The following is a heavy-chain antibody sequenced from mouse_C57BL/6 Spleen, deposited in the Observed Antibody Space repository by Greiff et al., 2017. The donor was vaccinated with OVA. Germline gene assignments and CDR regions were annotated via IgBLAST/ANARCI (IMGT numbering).Heavy chain of an antibody. Sequence: QVQLQQPGAELVKPGASVTMSCKASGYTFTSYWITWVKQRPGQGLEWIGIIYPGSGSTNYNEKFKSKATLTVDTSYSTAYMQLSSLTSEDSAVDYCASENYDYDFDYWGQGTTLTVSS. V-gene: IGHV1-55*01. CDR3: ASENYDYDFDY. CDR1: GYTFTSYW. CDR2: IYPGSGST. D-gene: IGHD2-4*01. J-gene: IGHJ2*01.